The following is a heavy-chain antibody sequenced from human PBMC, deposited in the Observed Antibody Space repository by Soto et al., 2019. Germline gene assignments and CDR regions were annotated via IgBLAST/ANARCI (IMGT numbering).Heavy chain of an antibody. CDR1: GGTFSSYA. Sequence: GASVKVSCKASGGTFSSYAISWVRQAPGQGLEWMGGIIPIFGTANYAQKFQGRVTITADESTSTAYMELSSLRSEDTAVYYCARGRWTPGENYYYYGMDVWGQGTTVTVSS. D-gene: IGHD7-27*01. CDR2: IIPIFGTA. J-gene: IGHJ6*02. V-gene: IGHV1-69*13. CDR3: ARGRWTPGENYYYYGMDV.